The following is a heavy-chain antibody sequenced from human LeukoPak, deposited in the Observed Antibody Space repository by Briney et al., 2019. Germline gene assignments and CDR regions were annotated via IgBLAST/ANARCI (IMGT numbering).Heavy chain of an antibody. CDR3: AXFTYVPGVVVXXTXY. CDR2: IIHSGST. Sequence: SETLSLTCAVYGGPFSGYYWTWIRQSPGKGLEWIGEIIHSGSTTYNPSLKSRVTASVDTSKNQFSLNLSSVTAADMAVYYCAXFTYVPGVVVXXTXYWSQGXXXTXXS. V-gene: IGHV4-34*12. J-gene: IGHJ4*02. CDR1: GGPFSGYY. D-gene: IGHD6-19*01.